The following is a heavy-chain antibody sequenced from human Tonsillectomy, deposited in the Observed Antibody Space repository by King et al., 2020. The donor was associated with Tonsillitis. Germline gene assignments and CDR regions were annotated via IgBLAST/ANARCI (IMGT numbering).Heavy chain of an antibody. J-gene: IGHJ5*02. CDR3: AKGGRRYGFTIPPWFDP. CDR1: GFTFSSYA. CDR2: ISGSGGNT. V-gene: IGHV3-23*04. Sequence: VQLVESGGGLVQPGGSLRLSCTASGFTFSSYAMSWVRQAPGKGLEWVSAISGSGGNTYYADSVKGRFTISRDNSKNSLYLQMNSLRAEDTAVYYCAKGGRRYGFTIPPWFDPWGRGTLVPVSS. D-gene: IGHD3-3*01.